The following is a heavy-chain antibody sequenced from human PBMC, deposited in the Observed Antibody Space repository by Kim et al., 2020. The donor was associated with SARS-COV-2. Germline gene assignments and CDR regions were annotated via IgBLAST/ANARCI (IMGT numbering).Heavy chain of an antibody. CDR3: AKDVNYYDSSGDPYYFDY. J-gene: IGHJ4*02. D-gene: IGHD3-22*01. CDR2: ISWNSGSI. V-gene: IGHV3-9*01. CDR1: GFTFDDYA. Sequence: GGSLRLSCAASGFTFDDYAMHWVRQAPGKGLEWVSGISWNSGSIGYADSVKGRFTISRDNAKNSLYLQMNSLRAEDTALYYCAKDVNYYDSSGDPYYFDYWGQGTLVTVSS.